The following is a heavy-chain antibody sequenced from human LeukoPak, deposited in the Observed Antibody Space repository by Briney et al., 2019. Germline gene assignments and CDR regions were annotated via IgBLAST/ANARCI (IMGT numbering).Heavy chain of an antibody. CDR1: GFTFSSYA. D-gene: IGHD1-26*01. CDR2: ISYDGSNK. Sequence: GGSLRLSCAASGFTFSSYAMQWVRQAPGKGLEWVAVISYDGSNKYYADSVKGRFTISRDNSKNTQYLQMNSLRAEDTAVYYCARDLAGATFKGFDYWGQGTLVTVSS. V-gene: IGHV3-30*04. J-gene: IGHJ4*02. CDR3: ARDLAGATFKGFDY.